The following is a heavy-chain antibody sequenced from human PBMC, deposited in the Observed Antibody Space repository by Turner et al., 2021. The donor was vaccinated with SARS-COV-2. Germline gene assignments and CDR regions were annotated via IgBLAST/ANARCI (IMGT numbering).Heavy chain of an antibody. J-gene: IGHJ6*02. CDR1: GGSISSYY. Sequence: QVQLQESGPGLVKPSETLSLTCTVSGGSISSYYWSWIRQPPGKGLEWIGYIHYSGSTNYNPYLKSRVTISVDTSKNQFSLKLSSVTAADTAVYYCARHGFRGWDGGGMDVWGQGTTVTVSS. V-gene: IGHV4-59*08. CDR3: ARHGFRGWDGGGMDV. CDR2: IHYSGST. D-gene: IGHD6-19*01.